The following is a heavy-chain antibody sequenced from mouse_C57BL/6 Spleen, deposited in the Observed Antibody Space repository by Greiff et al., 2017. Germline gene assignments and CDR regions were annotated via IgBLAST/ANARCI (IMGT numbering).Heavy chain of an antibody. Sequence: VQLQQSGTVLARPGASVKMSCTTSGFTFTSYWMHWVKQRPGQGLDWIGAIYPGNSDTSYTQKFQGKAKLTAVTSASTAYMELSSLTTEDSAVDYCTRSYDYYGDWFAYWGQGTLVTVSA. J-gene: IGHJ3*01. CDR1: GFTFTSYW. CDR3: TRSYDYYGDWFAY. V-gene: IGHV1-5*01. CDR2: IYPGNSDT. D-gene: IGHD1-1*01.